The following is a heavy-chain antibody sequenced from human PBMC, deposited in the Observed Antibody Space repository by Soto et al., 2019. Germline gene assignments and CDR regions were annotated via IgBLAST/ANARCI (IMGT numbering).Heavy chain of an antibody. CDR2: ISSSSSTI. D-gene: IGHD3-3*01. V-gene: IGHV3-48*01. J-gene: IGHJ6*03. CDR3: ASTDFWSGNEKGYYMDV. CDR1: GFTFSSYS. Sequence: GGSLRLSCAASGFTFSSYSMNWVRQAPGKGLEWVSYISSSSSTIYYADSVKGRFTISRDNAKNSLFLQMNSLRAEDTAVYYCASTDFWSGNEKGYYMDVWGKGTTVTVSS.